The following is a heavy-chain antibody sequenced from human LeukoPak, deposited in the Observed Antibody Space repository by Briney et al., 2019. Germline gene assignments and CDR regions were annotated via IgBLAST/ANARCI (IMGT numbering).Heavy chain of an antibody. CDR3: ARAGSGSYWDAFDI. J-gene: IGHJ3*02. V-gene: IGHV3-7*01. D-gene: IGHD1-26*01. Sequence: GSLRLSCAASGFTFSSYWMSWVRQAPGKGLGWVANIKQDGSEKYYVDSVKGRFTISRDNAKNSLYLQMNSLKAEDTAVYYCARAGSGSYWDAFDIWGRGTMVTVSS. CDR2: IKQDGSEK. CDR1: GFTFSSYW.